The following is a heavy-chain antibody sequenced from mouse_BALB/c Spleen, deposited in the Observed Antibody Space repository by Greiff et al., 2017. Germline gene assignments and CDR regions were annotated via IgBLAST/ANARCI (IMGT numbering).Heavy chain of an antibody. CDR1: GFTFTDYY. CDR2: IRNKANGYTT. J-gene: IGHJ4*01. V-gene: IGHV7-3*02. D-gene: IGHD2-3*01. Sequence: EVQLVESGGGLVQPGGSLRLSCATSGFTFTDYYMSWVRQPPGKALEWLGFIRNKANGYTTEYSASVKGRFTISRDNSQSILYLQMNTLRAEDSATYYCARDIFDGPTMDYWGQGTSVTVSS. CDR3: ARDIFDGPTMDY.